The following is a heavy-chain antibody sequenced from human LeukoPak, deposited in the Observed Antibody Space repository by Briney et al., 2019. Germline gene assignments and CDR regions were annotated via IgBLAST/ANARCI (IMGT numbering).Heavy chain of an antibody. CDR1: GGSISSSSYY. D-gene: IGHD1-26*01. V-gene: IGHV4-39*01. CDR3: ARRAYSGSYYWFDP. Sequence: PSETLSLTCTVSGGSISSSSYYWGWIRQPPGKGLEWIGSIYYSGSTYYNPSLKSRVTISVDTSKNQFSLKLSSVTAADTAVYYCARRAYSGSYYWFDPWGQGTLVTVSS. J-gene: IGHJ5*02. CDR2: IYYSGST.